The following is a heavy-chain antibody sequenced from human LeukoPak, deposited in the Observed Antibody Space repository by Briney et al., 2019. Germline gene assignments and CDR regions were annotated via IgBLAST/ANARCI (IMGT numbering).Heavy chain of an antibody. Sequence: GASVKVSCKASGFTFTSSAMQWVRQARGQRLEWIGWIVVGSGNTNYAQKFQERVTITRDMSTSTAYMELSSLRSEDTAVYYCAAAFRSGSYFDDRYWGQGTLVTVSS. CDR2: IVVGSGNT. D-gene: IGHD1-26*01. CDR3: AAAFRSGSYFDDRY. J-gene: IGHJ4*02. V-gene: IGHV1-58*02. CDR1: GFTFTSSA.